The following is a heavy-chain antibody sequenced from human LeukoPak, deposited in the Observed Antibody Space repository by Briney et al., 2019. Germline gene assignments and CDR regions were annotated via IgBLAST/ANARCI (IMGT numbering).Heavy chain of an antibody. CDR3: ARDTGSGWYGG. Sequence: SETLSLTCTVSGGSISSGGYYWDWLRQPAGEGLEWVGRVSASGGTNYNPSLESRVTVSVDTSKNQFSLKLSSVTAADTAVYYCARDTGSGWYGGWGQGTLVTVSS. CDR1: GGSISSGGYY. D-gene: IGHD6-19*01. V-gene: IGHV4-61*02. CDR2: VSASGGT. J-gene: IGHJ4*02.